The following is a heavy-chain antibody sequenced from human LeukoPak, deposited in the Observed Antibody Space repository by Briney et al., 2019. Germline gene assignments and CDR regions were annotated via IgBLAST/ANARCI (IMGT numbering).Heavy chain of an antibody. D-gene: IGHD4-23*01. CDR1: GGSFSGYY. J-gene: IGHJ4*02. CDR3: ARTVTCDY. Sequence: SETLSLTCSVYGGSFSGYYWSWIRQPPGKGLEWIGEINHSGSTNYNSSLKSRVIISGDTSKNQFSLKLSSVTAADTAVYYCARTVTCDYWGQGTLVTVSS. CDR2: INHSGST. V-gene: IGHV4-34*01.